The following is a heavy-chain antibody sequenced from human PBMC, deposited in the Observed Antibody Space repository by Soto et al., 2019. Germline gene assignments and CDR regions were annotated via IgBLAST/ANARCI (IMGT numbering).Heavy chain of an antibody. Sequence: QPPGRGLEWIAYIYYSGNTNYNPSLKSRVTISVDTSKNQFSLKLSSVTAADTAVYFCVRVEDDRRGTVPVSACLLTRSTDL. J-gene: IGHJ2*01. CDR2: IYYSGNT. D-gene: IGHD1-1*01. V-gene: IGHV4-59*01. CDR3: VRVEDDRRGTVPVSACLLTRSTDL.